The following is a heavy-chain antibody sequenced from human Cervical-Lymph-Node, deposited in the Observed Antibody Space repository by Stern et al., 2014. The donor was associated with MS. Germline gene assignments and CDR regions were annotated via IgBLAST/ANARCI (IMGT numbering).Heavy chain of an antibody. Sequence: EVQLVESGGGLVQPGGSLRLSCAASGFTFSDHYMDWVRQAPGKGLEWVGRTRNKANSYTTEYAASVKGRFTISRDDSKNSLYLQMNSLKTEDTAVYYCARLDDTGWDYFDYWGQGTLVTVSS. CDR2: TRNKANSYTT. V-gene: IGHV3-72*01. J-gene: IGHJ4*02. CDR3: ARLDDTGWDYFDY. CDR1: GFTFSDHY. D-gene: IGHD3-22*01.